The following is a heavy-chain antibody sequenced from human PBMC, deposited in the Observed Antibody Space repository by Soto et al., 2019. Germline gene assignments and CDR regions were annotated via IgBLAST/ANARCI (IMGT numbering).Heavy chain of an antibody. J-gene: IGHJ4*02. CDR3: AKDRAFGYNPLDY. CDR2: ISGSGAGT. D-gene: IGHD3-16*01. V-gene: IGHV3-23*01. CDR1: GLTFSSFA. Sequence: EVELLESGGGLVQPGGSLRLSCAASGLTFSSFAMSWVRQVPGKGLEWVSSISGSGAGTYYADSVKGRFTVSRDNAKNILYLQMDSLSAEDTALYYCAKDRAFGYNPLDYWGQGTLVTVSS.